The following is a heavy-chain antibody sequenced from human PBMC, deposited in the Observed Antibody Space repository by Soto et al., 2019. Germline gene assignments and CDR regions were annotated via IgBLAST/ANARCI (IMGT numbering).Heavy chain of an antibody. CDR1: GGSISSRTFW. J-gene: IGHJ4*02. CDR2: MYYSGSS. CDR3: ARHPRDDYNYGGSGIFDY. V-gene: IGHV4-39*01. D-gene: IGHD4-4*01. Sequence: QLQLQESGPGLVKPSETLSLTCSVSGGSISSRTFWWAWIRQPPGKVLEWIGDMYYSGSSYSSPYLKSRVTLSVDTSKNQLSLKLNSVTAADTAVYYCARHPRDDYNYGGSGIFDYWGQGTLVTVSS.